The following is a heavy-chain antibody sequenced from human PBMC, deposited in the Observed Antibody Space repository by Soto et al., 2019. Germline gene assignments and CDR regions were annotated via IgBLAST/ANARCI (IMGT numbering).Heavy chain of an antibody. Sequence: SETLSLTCAVYGGSFSGYYWRWIRQPPGKGLEWIGEINHSGSTNYNPSLKSRVTISVDTSKNQFSLKLSSVAAADTAVYYCASPKRHCLDREQHSFTEVWGQGITVTGTS. J-gene: IGHJ6*02. CDR1: GGSFSGYY. D-gene: IGHD1-1*01. CDR2: INHSGST. CDR3: ASPKRHCLDREQHSFTEV. V-gene: IGHV4-34*01.